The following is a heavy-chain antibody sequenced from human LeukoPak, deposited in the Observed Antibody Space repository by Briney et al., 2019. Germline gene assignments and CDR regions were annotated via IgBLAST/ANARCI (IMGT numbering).Heavy chain of an antibody. CDR2: INHSGST. CDR1: GGSFSGHY. J-gene: IGHJ4*02. V-gene: IGHV4-34*01. Sequence: PSETLSLTCAVYGGSFSGHYWSWIRQPPGKGLEWIGEINHSGSTNYNPSLKSRVTISVDTSKNQFSLKLSSVTAADTAVYYCARRVVRSRPFDYWGQGTLVTVSS. CDR3: ARRVVRSRPFDY. D-gene: IGHD3-10*01.